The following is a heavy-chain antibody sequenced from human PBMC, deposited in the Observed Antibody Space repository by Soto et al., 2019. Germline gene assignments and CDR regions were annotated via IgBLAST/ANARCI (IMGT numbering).Heavy chain of an antibody. V-gene: IGHV3-21*01. CDR3: ASSSDYYDSSGYYRVDY. Sequence: GGSLRLSCAASGFTFSSYSMNWVRQAPGKGLEWVSSISSSSSYIYYADSVKGRFTISRDNAKNSLYLQMNSLRAEDTAVYYCASSSDYYDSSGYYRVDYWGQGTLVTVSS. J-gene: IGHJ4*02. CDR2: ISSSSSYI. CDR1: GFTFSSYS. D-gene: IGHD3-22*01.